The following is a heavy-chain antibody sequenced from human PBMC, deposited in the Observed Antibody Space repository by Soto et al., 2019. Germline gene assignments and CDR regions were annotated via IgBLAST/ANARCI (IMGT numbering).Heavy chain of an antibody. Sequence: SETLSLPCTVSDGTISNFDWSWVLQPTGKGLEWIGYIFYSGSTNYNPSLKSRVTISVDTSKNQFSLKLSSVTAADTAVYYCAGVRGVNWVVLEYWGKGTLVTVSS. CDR2: IFYSGST. D-gene: IGHD2-15*01. J-gene: IGHJ4*02. CDR3: AGVRGVNWVVLEY. CDR1: DGTISNFD. V-gene: IGHV4-59*12.